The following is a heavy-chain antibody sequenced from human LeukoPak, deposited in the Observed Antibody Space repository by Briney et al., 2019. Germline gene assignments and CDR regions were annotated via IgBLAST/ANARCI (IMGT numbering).Heavy chain of an antibody. J-gene: IGHJ5*02. CDR2: INHSGST. Sequence: SETLSLTCAVYGGSFSGYYWSWIRQPPGKGLEWIGEINHSGSTNYNPSFKSRVTISVDTSKNQFSLKLSSVTAADTAVYYCARAWIPIYCSSTSCHTTRFDPWGQGTLVTVSS. CDR3: ARAWIPIYCSSTSCHTTRFDP. D-gene: IGHD2-2*01. CDR1: GGSFSGYY. V-gene: IGHV4-34*01.